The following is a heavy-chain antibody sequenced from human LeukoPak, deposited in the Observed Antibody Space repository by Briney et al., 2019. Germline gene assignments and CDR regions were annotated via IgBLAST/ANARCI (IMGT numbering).Heavy chain of an antibody. CDR1: GFSFSRYW. Sequence: GGSLRLSCAASGFSFSRYWMSWVRQAPVRGLEWVANIKPDGSEIYYVDSVKGRFTISRDNSKNTLYLQMNSLRAEDTAVYYCARDRPDSSSWYEHDAFDIWGQGTMVTVSS. CDR2: IKPDGSEI. J-gene: IGHJ3*02. CDR3: ARDRPDSSSWYEHDAFDI. D-gene: IGHD6-13*01. V-gene: IGHV3-7*03.